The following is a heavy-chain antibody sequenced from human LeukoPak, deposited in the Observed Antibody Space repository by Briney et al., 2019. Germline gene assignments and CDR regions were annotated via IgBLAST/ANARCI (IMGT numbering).Heavy chain of an antibody. D-gene: IGHD6-13*01. CDR1: GFTFSSYA. CDR2: ISYDGSNK. CDR3: ETAIADCARPLDY. V-gene: IGHV3-30-3*01. Sequence: GGSLRLSCAASGFTFSSYAMHWVRQAPGKGLEWVAVISYDGSNKYYADSVKGRFTISRDNSKNTLYLQMNSLRAEDTAVYYCETAIADCARPLDYWGQGTLVTVSS. J-gene: IGHJ4*02.